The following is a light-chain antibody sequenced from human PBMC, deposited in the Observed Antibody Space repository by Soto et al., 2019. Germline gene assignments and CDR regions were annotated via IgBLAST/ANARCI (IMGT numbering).Light chain of an antibody. V-gene: IGKV1-5*01. CDR2: DAS. J-gene: IGKJ2*01. CDR3: QQYSAYPYT. Sequence: DIAMTQSPSTLSASVGDRVTFTCRASQSINYWLAWYQQKPGKAPKLLIYDASSLESGVPSAFSGSGSGTEFTLTVSSLQPDDFATYCCQQYSAYPYTFGQGTKLEIK. CDR1: QSINYW.